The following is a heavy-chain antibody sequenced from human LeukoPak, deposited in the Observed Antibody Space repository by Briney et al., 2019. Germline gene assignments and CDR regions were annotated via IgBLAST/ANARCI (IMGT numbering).Heavy chain of an antibody. CDR2: INPNSGGT. CDR1: GYTFTGYY. J-gene: IGHJ5*02. V-gene: IGHV1-2*02. CDR3: ARDVYSITNYFDP. D-gene: IGHD3-3*02. Sequence: ASVKVSCKASGYTFTGYYMHWVRQAPGQGLEWMGWINPNSGGTNYAQKFQGRVTMTRDTSISTAYMELSSLISDDTAVYYCARDVYSITNYFDPWGQGTLVIVSS.